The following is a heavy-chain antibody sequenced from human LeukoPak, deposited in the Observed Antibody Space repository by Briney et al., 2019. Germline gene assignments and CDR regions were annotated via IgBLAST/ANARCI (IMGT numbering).Heavy chain of an antibody. CDR3: ARENKEEWFGQLLHFHYFDY. D-gene: IGHD3-10*01. Sequence: GGSLRLSCAASGFSFSSYAMSWVRQAPGKGLEWVSAITDSGGSTYHADSVKGRFTISRDNSKNTLFLQMNSLRVEDTAVYYCARENKEEWFGQLLHFHYFDYWGEGTLATVSS. V-gene: IGHV3-23*01. CDR1: GFSFSSYA. J-gene: IGHJ4*02. CDR2: ITDSGGST.